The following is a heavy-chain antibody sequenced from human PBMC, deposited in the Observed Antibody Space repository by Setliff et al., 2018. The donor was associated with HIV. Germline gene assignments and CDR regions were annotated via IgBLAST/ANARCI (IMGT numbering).Heavy chain of an antibody. CDR2: IYHSGTT. V-gene: IGHV4-4*02. Sequence: SETLSLTCAVSGGSINTNNWWSWVRQPPGKGLEWIGEIYHSGTTNYKSLLKSRVTISVDKSKNQFSLKLSSVTAADTAIYYWARDTRGWLGWGGYFDYWGQGTLVTVSS. CDR3: ARDTRGWLGWGGYFDY. J-gene: IGHJ4*02. D-gene: IGHD6-19*01. CDR1: GGSINTNNW.